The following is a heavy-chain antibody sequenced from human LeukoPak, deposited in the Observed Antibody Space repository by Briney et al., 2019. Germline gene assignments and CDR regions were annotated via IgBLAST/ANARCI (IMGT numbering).Heavy chain of an antibody. CDR3: ASLKNSYDSSGYLVTDAFDI. CDR2: ISAYNGNT. Sequence: ASVKVSCKASGYTFTSNGISWVRQAPGQGLEWMGWISAYNGNTNYEQKLQGRVTMTTDTSTSTAYMELRSLRSDDTAVYYCASLKNSYDSSGYLVTDAFDIWGQGTMVTVSS. CDR1: GYTFTSNG. D-gene: IGHD3-22*01. J-gene: IGHJ3*02. V-gene: IGHV1-18*01.